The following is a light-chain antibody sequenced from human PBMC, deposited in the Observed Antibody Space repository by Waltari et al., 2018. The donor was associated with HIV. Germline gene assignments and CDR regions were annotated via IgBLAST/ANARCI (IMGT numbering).Light chain of an antibody. Sequence: QSVLTQPPSVSGAPGQRVTISCTGSSSNIGAGYDVHWYQQLPGTAPKLLIYGNSNRPSGVPDRFSGSKSGTSASLAITALQAEDEADYDCQSYDSSLSWVFGGGTKLTVL. CDR2: GNS. V-gene: IGLV1-40*01. J-gene: IGLJ3*02. CDR3: QSYDSSLSWV. CDR1: SSNIGAGYD.